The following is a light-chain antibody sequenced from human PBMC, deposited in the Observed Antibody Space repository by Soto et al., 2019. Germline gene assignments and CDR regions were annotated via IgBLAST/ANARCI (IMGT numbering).Light chain of an antibody. CDR3: QQYGSSPHT. Sequence: EIVLTQSPGTLSLSPGERATLSCRASQSVTSDYLAWYQQKPGQAPRLLIYNASTRAPGIPDGFSGSGSGTDFSLTISRLEPEDFAVYYCQQYGSSPHTFGQGARVE. CDR2: NAS. J-gene: IGKJ2*01. V-gene: IGKV3-20*01. CDR1: QSVTSDY.